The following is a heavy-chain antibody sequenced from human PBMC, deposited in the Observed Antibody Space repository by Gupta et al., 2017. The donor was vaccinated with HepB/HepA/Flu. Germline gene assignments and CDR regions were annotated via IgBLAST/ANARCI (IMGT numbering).Heavy chain of an antibody. CDR1: GFSFSSYA. CDR3: AKHSGVTRIGRYFDS. J-gene: IGHJ4*02. Sequence: EVQMLESGGGLVQPGGSLRLSCAASGFSFSSYAMSWVRQALGKGLEWVSALDNSGICTYYADSAKGRFTISRDNSKGTLYLEMNSLTADDTAVYYCAKHSGVTRIGRYFDSWGQGTLVTVSS. CDR2: LDNSGICT. D-gene: IGHD3-3*01. V-gene: IGHV3-23*05.